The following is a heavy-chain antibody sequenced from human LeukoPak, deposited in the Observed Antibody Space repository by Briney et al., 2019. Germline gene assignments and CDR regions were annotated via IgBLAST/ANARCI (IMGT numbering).Heavy chain of an antibody. V-gene: IGHV4-34*01. J-gene: IGHJ6*03. D-gene: IGHD2-8*01. CDR3: ARTSVSSSYYYYMDV. CDR2: INHSGST. CDR1: GGSFSGYY. Sequence: SETLSLACAVYGGSFSGYYWSWIRQPPGKGLEWIGEINHSGSTNYNPSLKSRVTISVDTSKNQFSLKLSSVTAADTAVYYCARTSVSSSYYYYMDVWGKGTTVTISS.